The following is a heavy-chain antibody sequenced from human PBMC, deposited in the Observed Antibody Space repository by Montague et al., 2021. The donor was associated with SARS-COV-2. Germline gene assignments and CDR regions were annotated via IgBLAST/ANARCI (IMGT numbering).Heavy chain of an antibody. Sequence: SETLSLTCAVYGGSLSGYYWSWIRQPPGEGLEWIAEISHSGSTSYNPSLKSRVTISVNTSKNQFSLKLSSATAADTAVYYCARAPYRLLFVPRYYGMDVRGQGTTVTVSS. CDR2: ISHSGST. CDR1: GGSLSGYY. D-gene: IGHD2-2*01. J-gene: IGHJ6*02. V-gene: IGHV4-34*01. CDR3: ARAPYRLLFVPRYYGMDV.